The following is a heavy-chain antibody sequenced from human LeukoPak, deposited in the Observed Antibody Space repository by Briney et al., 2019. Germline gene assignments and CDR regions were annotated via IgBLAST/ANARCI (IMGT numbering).Heavy chain of an antibody. J-gene: IGHJ4*02. V-gene: IGHV3-11*03. D-gene: IGHD3-9*01. CDR1: GFTFSDYY. Sequence: GGSLRLSCAASGFTFSDYYMGWIRQAPEKGLEWVSYISSSSSYTNYADSVKGRFTISRDNAKNSLYLQMNRLRAEDTAAYYCARSPVLRYFDWLLSFDYWGQGTLVTVSS. CDR3: ARSPVLRYFDWLLSFDY. CDR2: ISSSSSYT.